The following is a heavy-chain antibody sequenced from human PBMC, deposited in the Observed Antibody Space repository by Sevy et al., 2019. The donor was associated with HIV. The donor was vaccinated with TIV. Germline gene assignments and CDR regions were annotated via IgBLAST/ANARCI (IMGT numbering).Heavy chain of an antibody. Sequence: ASVKVSCKASGGTFSSYAISWVRQAPGQGLEWMGGIIPIFGTANYAQKFQGRVTITADESTSTAYMELSSLRSEDTAVYYCASLAPLGYCSGGSCYDWDYFDYWGQGTLVTVS. CDR3: ASLAPLGYCSGGSCYDWDYFDY. V-gene: IGHV1-69*13. J-gene: IGHJ4*02. D-gene: IGHD2-15*01. CDR1: GGTFSSYA. CDR2: IIPIFGTA.